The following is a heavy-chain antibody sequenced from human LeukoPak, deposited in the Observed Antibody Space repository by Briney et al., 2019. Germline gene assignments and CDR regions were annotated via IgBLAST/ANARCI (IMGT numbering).Heavy chain of an antibody. CDR1: GFTFTSYW. CDR2: INQDGSEK. Sequence: AGSLRLSCAASGFTFTSYWMSWVRQAPGKGLEWVANINQDGSEKYYVDSVKGRFTISRDNAKNSVYLQMNSLRAEDTAVYSCARGADGVSSNSRGWFDPWGQGTLVTVSS. CDR3: ARGADGVSSNSRGWFDP. D-gene: IGHD2-15*01. J-gene: IGHJ5*02. V-gene: IGHV3-7*01.